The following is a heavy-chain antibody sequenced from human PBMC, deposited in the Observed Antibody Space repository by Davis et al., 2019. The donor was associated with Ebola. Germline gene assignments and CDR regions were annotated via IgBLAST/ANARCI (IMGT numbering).Heavy chain of an antibody. V-gene: IGHV3-30*14. CDR1: GFTFSSYA. CDR3: VIPMPRGGD. CDR2: ISYDGSNK. J-gene: IGHJ4*02. Sequence: GESLKISCAASGFTFSSYAMHWVRQAPGKGLEWVAVISYDGSNKYYADSVKGRFTISRDNSKNTLYLQMSSLRAEDTAVYYCVIPMPRGGDWGQGTLVTVSS. D-gene: IGHD2-2*01.